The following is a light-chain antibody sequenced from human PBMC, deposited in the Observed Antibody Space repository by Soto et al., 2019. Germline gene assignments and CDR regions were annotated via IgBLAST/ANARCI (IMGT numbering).Light chain of an antibody. CDR2: GAS. CDR1: QGISTY. V-gene: IGKV1-9*01. CDR3: QQLNSVWYE. J-gene: IGKJ2*01. Sequence: DIQLTQSPSFLSASVGDRVSITCRASQGISTYLAWYLQRPGKAPKLLFYGASTLQSGVPSRFSGSGSGTEFTRPMRSLPPEDFGNYYCQQLNSVWYEFGQGTKLEIK.